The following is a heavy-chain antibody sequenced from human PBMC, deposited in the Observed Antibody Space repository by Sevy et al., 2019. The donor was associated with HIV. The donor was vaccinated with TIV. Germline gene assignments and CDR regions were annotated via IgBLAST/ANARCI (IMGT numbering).Heavy chain of an antibody. D-gene: IGHD1-26*01. CDR3: ARGPNAIVGGRFVYYGMDV. J-gene: IGHJ6*02. Sequence: ASVKVSCKASGYTFTSYGVSWVRQAPGQGLEWMGWITVYNGNLKYAQRLQDRVTMTTDTSTSTAYMELTSLRLDDTAVYYCARGPNAIVGGRFVYYGMDVWGQGTTVTVSS. V-gene: IGHV1-18*01. CDR2: ITVYNGNL. CDR1: GYTFTSYG.